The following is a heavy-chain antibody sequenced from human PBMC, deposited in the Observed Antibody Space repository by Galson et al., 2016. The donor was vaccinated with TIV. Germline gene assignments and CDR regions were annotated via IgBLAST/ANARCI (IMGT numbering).Heavy chain of an antibody. J-gene: IGHJ5*02. CDR3: ARNQGSYYDSSGSYYNWFDP. V-gene: IGHV1-2*02. CDR1: GYTFSGHF. D-gene: IGHD3-22*01. Sequence: SVKVSCKASGYTFSGHFIHWVRQAPGQGLEWMGWINPSTGDTRYAQKFQGRVTMTREKSTSTAYMDLNRLRSDDTAVYYSARNQGSYYDSSGSYYNWFDPWGQGTRVTVSS. CDR2: INPSTGDT.